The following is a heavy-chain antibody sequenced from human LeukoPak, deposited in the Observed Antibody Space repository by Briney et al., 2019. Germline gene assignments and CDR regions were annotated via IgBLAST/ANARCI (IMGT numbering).Heavy chain of an antibody. CDR2: IYPGDSDT. V-gene: IGHV5-51*01. J-gene: IGHJ4*02. CDR1: GYIFTSYW. CDR3: ARGNYDYVWGSYRYDY. Sequence: GESLKISCQGSGYIFTSYWIGWVRQMPGKGLEWMGIIYPGDSDTRYSPSFQGQVTISADKSISTAYLQWSSLKASDTAMYYCARGNYDYVWGSYRYDYWGQGTLVTVSS. D-gene: IGHD3-16*02.